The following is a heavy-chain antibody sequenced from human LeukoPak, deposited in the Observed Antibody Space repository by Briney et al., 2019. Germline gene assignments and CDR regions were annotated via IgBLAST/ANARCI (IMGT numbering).Heavy chain of an antibody. CDR3: ARDPYYDSSGPGGYYYYMDV. Sequence: ASVKVSCKASGYTFTSYDINWVRQATGQGLEWMGWMNPNSGNTGYAQKFQGRVTMTRNTSISTAYMELSSLRSEDTAVYYRARDPYYDSSGPGGYYYYMDVWGKGTTVTVSS. CDR2: MNPNSGNT. J-gene: IGHJ6*03. D-gene: IGHD3-22*01. V-gene: IGHV1-8*01. CDR1: GYTFTSYD.